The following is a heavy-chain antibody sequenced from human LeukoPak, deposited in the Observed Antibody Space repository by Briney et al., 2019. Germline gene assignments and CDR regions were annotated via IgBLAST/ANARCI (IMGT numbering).Heavy chain of an antibody. CDR2: IYPDDSDT. Sequence: GASLKISCQASGSPFTTYWIGWVRQLPGKGLECMGIIYPDDSDTTYSPSFQGQVTISADKSFSTAYLQWSSLKASDTAIYYCARLGGDTYYFGSASYPNWYFDLWGRGTLVTVSS. CDR1: GSPFTTYW. V-gene: IGHV5-51*01. CDR3: ARLGGDTYYFGSASYPNWYFDL. D-gene: IGHD3-10*01. J-gene: IGHJ2*01.